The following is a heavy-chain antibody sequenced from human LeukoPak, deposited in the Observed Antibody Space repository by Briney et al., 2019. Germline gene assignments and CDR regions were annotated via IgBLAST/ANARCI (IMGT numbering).Heavy chain of an antibody. J-gene: IGHJ6*02. Sequence: GGSLRLSCAASGFTFDDYAMHWVRQAPGKGLEWVSGISWNSGSIGYADSVKGRFTISRDNAKNSLYLQMNSLRAEDTALYYCAKDIYSSSWSPHYYYYGMDVWGQGTTVTVSS. V-gene: IGHV3-9*01. CDR2: ISWNSGSI. CDR1: GFTFDDYA. CDR3: AKDIYSSSWSPHYYYYGMDV. D-gene: IGHD6-13*01.